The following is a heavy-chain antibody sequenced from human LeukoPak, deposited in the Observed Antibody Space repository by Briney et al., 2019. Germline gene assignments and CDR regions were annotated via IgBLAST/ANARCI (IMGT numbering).Heavy chain of an antibody. V-gene: IGHV5-51*01. J-gene: IGHJ6*03. CDR1: GYSFTSYW. D-gene: IGHD2-2*01. Sequence: GESLKISCTGSGYSFTSYWIGWVRQMPGKGLEWMGIIYPGDSNTRYSPSFQGQVTISADKAITTAYLQWSSLKASDTAMYYCARGPYCSSTSCYSPYYSYYMDVWGKGTTVTVS. CDR3: ARGPYCSSTSCYSPYYSYYMDV. CDR2: IYPGDSNT.